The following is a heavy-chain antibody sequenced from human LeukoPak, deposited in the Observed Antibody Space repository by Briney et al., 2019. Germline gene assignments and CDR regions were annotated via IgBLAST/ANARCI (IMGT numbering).Heavy chain of an antibody. V-gene: IGHV4-4*07. CDR2: IYTSGST. CDR3: ARGPPDCSSTSCYAFDAFDI. CDR1: GGSISSFY. D-gene: IGHD2-2*01. Sequence: PSETLSLTCTVSGGSISSFYWSWIRQPAGKGLEWIGRIYTSGSTNYNPFLKSRVTISVDTSKNQFSLKLSSVTAADTAVYYCARGPPDCSSTSCYAFDAFDIWGQGTMVTVSS. J-gene: IGHJ3*02.